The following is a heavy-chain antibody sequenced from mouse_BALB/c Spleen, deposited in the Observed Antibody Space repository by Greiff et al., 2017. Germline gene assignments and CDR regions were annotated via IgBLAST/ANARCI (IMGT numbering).Heavy chain of an antibody. D-gene: IGHD2-4*01. CDR3: ARAYDYDGGFAY. V-gene: IGHV1-7*01. J-gene: IGHJ3*01. CDR1: GYTFTSYW. CDR2: INPSTGYT. Sequence: QVHVKQSGAELAKPGASVKMSCKASGYTFTSYWMHWVKQRPGQGLEWIGYINPSTGYTEYNQKFKDKATLTADKSSSTAYMQLSSLTSEDSAVYYCARAYDYDGGFAYWGQGTLVTVSA.